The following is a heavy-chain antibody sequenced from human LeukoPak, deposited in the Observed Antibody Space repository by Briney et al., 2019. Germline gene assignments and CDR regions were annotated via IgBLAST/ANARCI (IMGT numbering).Heavy chain of an antibody. V-gene: IGHV4-59*08. CDR2: IYYGGNT. CDR3: ARLHFAAAEEFDP. Sequence: PSETLSLTCTVFGGSINGYYWSWIRQPPGKGLEWIGYIYYGGNTNYNPSLKSRVSISVDTSKNQFSLNLSSVTAADTAVYYCARLHFAAAEEFDPWGQGTLVTVSS. D-gene: IGHD6-13*01. CDR1: GGSINGYY. J-gene: IGHJ5*02.